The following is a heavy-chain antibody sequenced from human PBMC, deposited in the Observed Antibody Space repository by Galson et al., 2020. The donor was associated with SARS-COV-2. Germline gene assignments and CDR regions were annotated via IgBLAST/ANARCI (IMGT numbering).Heavy chain of an antibody. V-gene: IGHV1-46*01. CDR1: GYTFTSYY. CDR3: ARDWSYSRQIWVNYYYYGMDV. CDR2: INPSGGST. J-gene: IGHJ6*02. Sequence: GESLKISCKASGYTFTSYYMHWVRQAPGQGLEWMGIINPSGGSTSYAQKFQGRVTMTRDTSTSTVYMELSSLRSEDTAVYYCARDWSYSRQIWVNYYYYGMDVWGQGTTVTVSS. D-gene: IGHD6-13*01.